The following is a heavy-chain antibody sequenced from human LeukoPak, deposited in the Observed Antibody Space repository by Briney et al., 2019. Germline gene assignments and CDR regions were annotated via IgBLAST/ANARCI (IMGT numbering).Heavy chain of an antibody. CDR2: IWYDGSNK. CDR1: GFIFSNYG. J-gene: IGHJ4*02. Sequence: PGGSLRLSCAASGFIFSNYGMHWVRQAPGKGLEWVAVIWYDGSNKYYADSVKGRFTISRDNSKNTLYLEMSSLRAEDTAVYYCTSFEYWGQGTLVTVSS. V-gene: IGHV3-33*08. CDR3: TSFEY.